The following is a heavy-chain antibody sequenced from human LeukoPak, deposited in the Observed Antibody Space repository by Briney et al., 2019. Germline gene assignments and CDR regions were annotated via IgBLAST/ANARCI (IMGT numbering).Heavy chain of an antibody. Sequence: ASVKVSCKASGYTFTSYGISWVRQAPGQGLEWMGWISAYNGNTNYAQNLQGRVTMTTDTSTSTAYMELRSLRSDDTAMYYCARMEMATAIFDYWGQGTLVTVSS. CDR1: GYTFTSYG. V-gene: IGHV1-18*01. D-gene: IGHD5-24*01. CDR2: ISAYNGNT. CDR3: ARMEMATAIFDY. J-gene: IGHJ4*02.